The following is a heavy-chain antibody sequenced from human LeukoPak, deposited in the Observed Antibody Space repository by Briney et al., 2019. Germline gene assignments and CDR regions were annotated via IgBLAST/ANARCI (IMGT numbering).Heavy chain of an antibody. V-gene: IGHV1-18*01. D-gene: IGHD2-15*01. CDR2: ISAYNGNT. CDR3: AIPPCSGGSCYLDY. Sequence: ASVKVSCKASGYTFTSYGINWVRQAPGQGLEWMGWISAYNGNTNYAQKLQGRVTMTTDTSTSTAYMELRSLRSDDTAVYYCAIPPCSGGSCYLDYWGQGTLVTVSS. CDR1: GYTFTSYG. J-gene: IGHJ4*02.